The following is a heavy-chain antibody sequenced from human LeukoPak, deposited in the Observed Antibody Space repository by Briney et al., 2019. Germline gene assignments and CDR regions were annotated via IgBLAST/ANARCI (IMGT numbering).Heavy chain of an antibody. V-gene: IGHV5-51*01. Sequence: GESLKISCKASGYTFTNFWIGWVRQMPGKGLEWMGIIYPGDSDTRYSPSFQGQVTISADKSINTAYLQWSSLKASDTAMFYCARPHTIDRSTKYYCDYWGQGTLVTVSS. J-gene: IGHJ4*02. CDR1: GYTFTNFW. CDR2: IYPGDSDT. CDR3: ARPHTIDRSTKYYCDY. D-gene: IGHD2-2*01.